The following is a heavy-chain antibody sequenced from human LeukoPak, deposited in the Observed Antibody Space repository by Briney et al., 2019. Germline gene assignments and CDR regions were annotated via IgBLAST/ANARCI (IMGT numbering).Heavy chain of an antibody. CDR3: ARSGRGGAFDN. CDR1: GFTLSSNW. J-gene: IGHJ3*02. Sequence: PGGSLRLSCAGSGFTLSSNWMHWVRQAPGKGLVWVARFYSDGGRTNYADSVKGRFTISGDNAKNTQYLQMSSLRAKDTAVYYCARSGRGGAFDNWGQGTMVTVSS. V-gene: IGHV3-74*01. CDR2: FYSDGGRT. D-gene: IGHD1-26*01.